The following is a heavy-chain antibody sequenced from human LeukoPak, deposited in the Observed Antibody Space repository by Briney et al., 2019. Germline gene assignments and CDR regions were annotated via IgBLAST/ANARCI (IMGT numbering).Heavy chain of an antibody. D-gene: IGHD3-16*02. J-gene: IGHJ4*02. CDR3: ARDRNYDYIWGSYRPDYFDY. CDR2: ISSSSSYI. V-gene: IGHV3-21*01. CDR1: GFTFSSYT. Sequence: PGGPLRLSCAASGFTFSSYTMNWVRQAPGKGLEWVSSISSSSSYIYYADSVKGRFTISRDNAKNSLYLQMNSLRAEDTAVYYCARDRNYDYIWGSYRPDYFDYWGQGTLVTVSS.